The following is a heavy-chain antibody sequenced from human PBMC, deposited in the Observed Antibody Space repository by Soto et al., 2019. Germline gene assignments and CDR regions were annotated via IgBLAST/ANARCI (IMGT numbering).Heavy chain of an antibody. CDR2: IYHTGST. Sequence: PSENLSLTCTVSGGSISSNRGWCWFRQPPGKGLEWIGEIYHTGSTNYNPSLKSRVTISVDRSKNQFSLNLSSVTAADTAVYYCASNRYGYTFYDYWGQGTLVTVSS. CDR3: ASNRYGYTFYDY. V-gene: IGHV4-4*02. CDR1: GGSISSNRG. J-gene: IGHJ4*02. D-gene: IGHD5-18*01.